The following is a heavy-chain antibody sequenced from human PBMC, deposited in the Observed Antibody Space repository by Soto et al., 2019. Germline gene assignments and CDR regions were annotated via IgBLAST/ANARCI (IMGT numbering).Heavy chain of an antibody. D-gene: IGHD3-22*01. CDR3: AVLPRYYFDTSGYYFDF. CDR1: GGSISSYY. CDR2: IYYSGST. V-gene: IGHV4-59*08. Sequence: SETLSLTCTASGGSISSYYWSWIRQPPGKGLEWIGYIYYSGSTNYNPSLRSRLLISVDTSKKQFSLKLSAVTAADTAVYFCAVLPRYYFDTSGYYFDFWGQGSLVTVSS. J-gene: IGHJ4*02.